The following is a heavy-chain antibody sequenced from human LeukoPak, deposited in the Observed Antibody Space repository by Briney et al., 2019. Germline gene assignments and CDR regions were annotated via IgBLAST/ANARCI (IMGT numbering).Heavy chain of an antibody. J-gene: IGHJ4*02. Sequence: GGSLRLSCAVSGVNFSSYWMSWVRQAPGKGLEWVAFIQSDGNDKYYADSVKGRFTISRDNSQNTLYLQMNSLRPEDTAVYLCAKDDYYDTSGYRDWGQGTLVTVSS. CDR2: IQSDGNDK. D-gene: IGHD3-22*01. CDR1: GVNFSSYW. CDR3: AKDDYYDTSGYRD. V-gene: IGHV3-30*02.